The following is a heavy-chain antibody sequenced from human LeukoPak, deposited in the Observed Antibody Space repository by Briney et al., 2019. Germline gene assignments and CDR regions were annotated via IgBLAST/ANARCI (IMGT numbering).Heavy chain of an antibody. CDR3: ARWEPYDPRVDP. CDR2: IYYSGST. D-gene: IGHD1-26*01. CDR1: GGSISSYY. V-gene: IGHV4-59*01. J-gene: IGHJ5*02. Sequence: SETLSLTCTVSGGSISSYYWSWIRQPPGKGLEWIGYIYYSGSTNYNPSLKSRVTISVDTSKNQFSLKLSSVTAADTAVYYCARWEPYDPRVDPWGQGTLVTVSS.